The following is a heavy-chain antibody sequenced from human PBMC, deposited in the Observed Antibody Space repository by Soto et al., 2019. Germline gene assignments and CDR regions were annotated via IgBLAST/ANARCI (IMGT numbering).Heavy chain of an antibody. CDR2: IYSGGST. J-gene: IGHJ4*02. CDR3: ARRSSGYPYYFDY. V-gene: IGHV3-53*01. D-gene: IGHD3-22*01. CDR1: GFTVSTNY. Sequence: QTVGSLRLSCAASGFTVSTNYMSWVRQAPGKGLEWVSLIYSGGSTYYADSVKGRFTISSDNSKNTLYLQMNSLRAEDTAVYYCARRSSGYPYYFDYWGQGTLVTVSS.